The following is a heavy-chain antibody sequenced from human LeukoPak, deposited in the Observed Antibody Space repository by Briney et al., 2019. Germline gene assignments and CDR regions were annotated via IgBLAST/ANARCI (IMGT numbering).Heavy chain of an antibody. J-gene: IGHJ3*02. Sequence: SETLSLTCAVYGGSFSGYYWSWIRQPPGKGLEWIGYIYYSGSTNYNPSLKSRVTISVDTSKNQFSLKLSSVTAADTAVYYCARRCRVIGESPGAFDIWGQGTMVTVSS. CDR3: ARRCRVIGESPGAFDI. CDR1: GGSFSGYY. CDR2: IYYSGST. V-gene: IGHV4-59*01. D-gene: IGHD3-10*01.